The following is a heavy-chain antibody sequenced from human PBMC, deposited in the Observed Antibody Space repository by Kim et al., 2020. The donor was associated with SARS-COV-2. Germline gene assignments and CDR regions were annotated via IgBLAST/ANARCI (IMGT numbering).Heavy chain of an antibody. J-gene: IGHJ4*02. D-gene: IGHD3-3*01. CDR1: GGSFSGYY. CDR3: ARTSPYYDRGH. CDR2: INHSGST. Sequence: SETLSLTCAVYGGSFSGYYWSWIRQPPGKGLEWIGEINHSGSTNYNPSLKSRVTISVDTSKNQFSLKLSSVTAADTAVYYCARTSPYYDRGHWGQGTLVTVSS. V-gene: IGHV4-34*01.